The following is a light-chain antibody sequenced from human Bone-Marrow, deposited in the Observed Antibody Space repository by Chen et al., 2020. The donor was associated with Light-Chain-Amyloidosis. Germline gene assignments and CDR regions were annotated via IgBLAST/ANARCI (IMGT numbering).Light chain of an antibody. J-gene: IGLJ1*01. CDR3: CSYAGSYSLYV. V-gene: IGLV2-11*01. CDR2: DVS. Sequence: QAALTQPRSVSGSPGQSVSISCTGTSSDVGGYDFVSWYQKHPVKAPKLMIYDVSKRPSGVPDRFSGSKSGNTASLTISGLQADDDADYYCCSYAGSYSLYVFGSGTKLTV. CDR1: SSDVGGYDF.